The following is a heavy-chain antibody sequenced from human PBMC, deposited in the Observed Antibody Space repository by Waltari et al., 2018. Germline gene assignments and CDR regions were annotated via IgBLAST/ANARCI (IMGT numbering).Heavy chain of an antibody. D-gene: IGHD1-26*01. Sequence: QVQLVASGGGVVQPGRSLRLSCAASGFTFSSYAMPWARQAPGKGLEWVAVISYDGRNKYYADSVKGRFTISRDNSKNTLYLQMNSLRAEDTAVYYCAREDSGSYWAYWGQGTLVTVSS. CDR1: GFTFSSYA. J-gene: IGHJ4*02. CDR3: AREDSGSYWAY. CDR2: ISYDGRNK. V-gene: IGHV3-30*17.